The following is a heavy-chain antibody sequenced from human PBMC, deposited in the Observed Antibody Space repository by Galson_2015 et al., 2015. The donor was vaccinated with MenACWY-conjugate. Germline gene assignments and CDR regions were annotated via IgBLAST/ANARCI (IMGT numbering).Heavy chain of an antibody. CDR1: GFIFNTYW. CDR3: AKTRGASFYFDS. J-gene: IGHJ4*02. V-gene: IGHV3-74*01. CDR2: INHGGSST. D-gene: IGHD1-26*01. Sequence: SLRLSCAASGFIFNTYWTHWVRHAPGKGLEWVSRINHGGSSTTYADSVKDRFSISRDNAKNTLYLQMNSIIPEDTAVFYCAKTRGASFYFDSWGQGTLVTVSS.